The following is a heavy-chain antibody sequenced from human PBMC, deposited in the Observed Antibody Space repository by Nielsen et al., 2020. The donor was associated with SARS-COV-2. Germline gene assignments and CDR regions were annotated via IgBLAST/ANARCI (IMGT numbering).Heavy chain of an antibody. D-gene: IGHD3-10*01. J-gene: IGHJ4*02. Sequence: GGSLRLSCVVSGFTFSNAWMSWVRQAPGKGLEWVGRIKSRPDGGTTDFDAPVKDRFTISRDDSKNTLYLQMNSLKTEDTAFYYCTTDPASRGFGYWGQGTLVTVSS. CDR2: IKSRPDGGTT. CDR1: GFTFSNAW. CDR3: TTDPASRGFGY. V-gene: IGHV3-15*01.